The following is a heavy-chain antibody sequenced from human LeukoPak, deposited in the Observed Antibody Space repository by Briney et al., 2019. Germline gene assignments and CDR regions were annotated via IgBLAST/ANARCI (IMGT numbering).Heavy chain of an antibody. CDR2: INHSGST. D-gene: IGHD5-18*01. CDR3: ARARSYGFYPVDY. V-gene: IGHV4-39*07. J-gene: IGHJ4*02. Sequence: SETLSLTCTVPGGSISSSSYYWSWIRQPPGKGLEWIGEINHSGSTNYNPSLKSRVTISVDTSKNQFSLKLSSVTAADTAVYYCARARSYGFYPVDYWGQGTLVTVSS. CDR1: GGSISSSSYY.